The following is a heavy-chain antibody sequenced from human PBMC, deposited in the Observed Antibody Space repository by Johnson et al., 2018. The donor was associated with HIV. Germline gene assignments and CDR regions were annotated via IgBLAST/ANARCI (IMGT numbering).Heavy chain of an antibody. D-gene: IGHD3-16*02. CDR2: ISGSGGST. CDR3: AKVGAFTFGGVIVLPSVAFDI. Sequence: EVQLVESGGGLVQPGGSLRLSCAASGFTVSTNSMSWVRQAPGKGLEWVSVISGSGGSTYYADSVKGRFTISRDNSKNTLYLQMNSLRAEDTAVYYCAKVGAFTFGGVIVLPSVAFDIWGPGTMVTVSS. V-gene: IGHV3-23*04. CDR1: GFTVSTNS. J-gene: IGHJ3*02.